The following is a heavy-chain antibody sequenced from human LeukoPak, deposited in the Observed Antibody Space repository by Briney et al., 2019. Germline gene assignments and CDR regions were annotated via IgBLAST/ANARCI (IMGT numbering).Heavy chain of an antibody. CDR1: GYTFTSYD. J-gene: IGHJ6*02. Sequence: GASVKVSCKASGYTFTSYDINWVRQATGQGLEWMGWMNPNSGNTGYAQKFQGRVTMTRNTSISTAYMELSSLRSEDTAVYYCARSSSGYYYYGMDVWGQRTTVTVSS. CDR3: ARSSSGYYYYGMDV. V-gene: IGHV1-8*01. CDR2: MNPNSGNT. D-gene: IGHD3-22*01.